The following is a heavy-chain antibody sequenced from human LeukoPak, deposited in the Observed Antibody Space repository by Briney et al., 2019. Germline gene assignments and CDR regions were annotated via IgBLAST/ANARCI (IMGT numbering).Heavy chain of an antibody. Sequence: SETLSLTCTVSGGSISSYYWSWIRQPPGKGLEWIGYIYYSGSTNYNPSLKSRVTISVDTSKNQFSLKLSSVTAADTAVYYCARAMLYYYGSGSYWGTFDYWGQGPLVTVSS. V-gene: IGHV4-59*01. CDR1: GGSISSYY. CDR2: IYYSGST. CDR3: ARAMLYYYGSGSYWGTFDY. J-gene: IGHJ4*02. D-gene: IGHD3-10*01.